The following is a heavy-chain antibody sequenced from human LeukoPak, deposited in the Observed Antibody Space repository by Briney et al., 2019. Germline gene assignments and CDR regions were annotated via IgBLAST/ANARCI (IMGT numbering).Heavy chain of an antibody. D-gene: IGHD6-13*01. CDR1: GFTFSSYE. Sequence: PGGSLRLSCAASGFTFSSYEMNWVRQAPGKGLEWVSYISSSGSTIYYADSVKGRFTISRDNAKNLLYLQMNSLRAEDTAVYYYACDSPYSSSWSDAFDFWGQGTMVTVCS. CDR2: ISSSGSTI. V-gene: IGHV3-48*03. CDR3: ACDSPYSSSWSDAFDF. J-gene: IGHJ3*01.